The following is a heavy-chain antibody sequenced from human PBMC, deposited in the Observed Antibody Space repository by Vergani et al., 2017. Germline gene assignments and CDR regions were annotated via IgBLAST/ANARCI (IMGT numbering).Heavy chain of an antibody. D-gene: IGHD3-22*01. V-gene: IGHV1-69*01. J-gene: IGHJ3*02. CDR2: IIPIFGTA. CDR3: ARGGDYYEISEGAFDI. Sequence: QVQLVQSGAEVKKPGSSVKVSCKASGGTFSSYAISWVRQAPGQGLEWLGGIIPIFGTANYAQKFQGRVTITADESTSTAYMELSSLRSEDTAVYYCARGGDYYEISEGAFDIWGQGTMVTVSS. CDR1: GGTFSSYA.